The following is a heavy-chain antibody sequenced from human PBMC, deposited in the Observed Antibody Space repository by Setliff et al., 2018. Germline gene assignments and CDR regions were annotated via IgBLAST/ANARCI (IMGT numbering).Heavy chain of an antibody. J-gene: IGHJ4*02. CDR2: ISGYNGNT. CDR3: ARAPRWGAGKALDY. Sequence: ASVKVSCKASGSSLTDYAVTWVRQAPGQGLEWMGWISGYNGNTNYGQKFQGRVTMTTDSSKNTVYMELKTLRFDDTAFYYCARAPRWGAGKALDYWGQGTLVTVSS. CDR1: GSSLTDYA. V-gene: IGHV1-18*01. D-gene: IGHD3-16*01.